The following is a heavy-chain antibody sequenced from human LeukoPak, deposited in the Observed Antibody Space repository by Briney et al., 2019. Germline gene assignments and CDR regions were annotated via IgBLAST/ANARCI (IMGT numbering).Heavy chain of an antibody. CDR1: GGSISSYY. Sequence: SETLSLTCTVSGGSISSYYWSWIRQPPGKGLEWIGYIYYSGSTNYNPSLKSRVTISADTPKNQFSLKLSSVTAADTAVYYCARTGGSYPDAFDIWGQGTMVTVSS. CDR2: IYYSGST. J-gene: IGHJ3*02. V-gene: IGHV4-59*08. CDR3: ARTGGSYPDAFDI. D-gene: IGHD1-26*01.